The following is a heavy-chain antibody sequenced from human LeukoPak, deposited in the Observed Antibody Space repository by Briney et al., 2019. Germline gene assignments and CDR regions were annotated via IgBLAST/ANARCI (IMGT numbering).Heavy chain of an antibody. V-gene: IGHV1-69*06. Sequence: GASVKVSCKASGGTFSSYAISWVRQAPGQGLEWMGGIIPIFGTANYAQKFQGRVTITADKSTSTAYMELSSLRSEDTAVYYCANVSPSQHWFDPWGQGTLVTVSS. J-gene: IGHJ5*02. CDR2: IIPIFGTA. D-gene: IGHD2-2*01. CDR1: GGTFSSYA. CDR3: ANVSPSQHWFDP.